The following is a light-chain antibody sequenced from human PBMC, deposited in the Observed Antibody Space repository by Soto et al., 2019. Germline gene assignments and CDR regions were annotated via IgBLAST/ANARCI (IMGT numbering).Light chain of an antibody. CDR1: QSVSGW. V-gene: IGKV1-5*01. Sequence: DIQMTQSPSTLSASVGDTVTVTCRASQSVSGWLAWYQQKPGKAPKLLIYAASSLQSGVPSRFSGSGSGTDFTLTISSLQSEDFAVYYCQQYNNWPPWTFGQGTKVHIK. J-gene: IGKJ1*01. CDR3: QQYNNWPPWT. CDR2: AAS.